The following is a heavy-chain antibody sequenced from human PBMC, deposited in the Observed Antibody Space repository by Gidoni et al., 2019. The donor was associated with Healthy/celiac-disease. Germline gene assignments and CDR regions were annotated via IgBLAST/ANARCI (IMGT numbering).Heavy chain of an antibody. D-gene: IGHD1-20*01. CDR3: ARGLITGTTLKRGNWFDP. CDR2: INPNSGGT. J-gene: IGHJ5*02. CDR1: GSTFTGYS. V-gene: IGHV1-2*02. Sequence: QVQLVPSGAEVKKPGASVKVSCKASGSTFTGYSLHWVRQAPGQGLEWMGWINPNSGGTNYAQKVQGRVTMTRDTSISTAYMELSRLRSDDTAVYYCARGLITGTTLKRGNWFDPWGQGTLVTVSS.